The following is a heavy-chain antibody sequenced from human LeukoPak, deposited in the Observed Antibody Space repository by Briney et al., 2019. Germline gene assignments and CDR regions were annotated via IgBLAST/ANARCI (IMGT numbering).Heavy chain of an antibody. CDR1: GNSVINGYSI. D-gene: IGHD5-24*01. J-gene: IGHJ1*01. CDR3: TNGADEYNICF. CDR2: FHPSGTT. Sequence: SQTLSLICPLSGNSVINGYSIWTWIRQHPEKGLEWIGHFHPSGTTYYNPSLKSRLTISIDTSNNHFTLEMTSMTAADTAVYYCTNGADEYNICFWGTGTLVTVSS. V-gene: IGHV4-31*02.